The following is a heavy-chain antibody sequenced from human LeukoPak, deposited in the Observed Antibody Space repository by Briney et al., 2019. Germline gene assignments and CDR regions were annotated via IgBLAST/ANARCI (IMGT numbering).Heavy chain of an antibody. CDR1: GGTFSDYA. Sequence: ASVKVSCKASGGTFSDYALNWVRQAPGQGLEWMGWINPNSGATTYTQKFQGRVTMTRDTSISTAYMELSRLRSDDTAVYYCARVLVVAALGWFDPWGQGTLVTVSS. CDR2: INPNSGAT. CDR3: ARVLVVAALGWFDP. J-gene: IGHJ5*02. V-gene: IGHV1-2*02. D-gene: IGHD2-15*01.